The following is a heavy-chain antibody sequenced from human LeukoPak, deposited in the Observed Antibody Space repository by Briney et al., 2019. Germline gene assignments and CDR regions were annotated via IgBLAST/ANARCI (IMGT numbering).Heavy chain of an antibody. CDR3: ARRAYYDSSGYHPTAGYFDL. Sequence: SETLSLTCTVSGGSLFSYYWNWIRQSPGKGLEWIGFIYPNGITSYNPSLMSRGSISIATSRNQFSLRLTSVTAADTAMYYCARRAYYDSSGYHPTAGYFDLRGRGTLVTVSS. V-gene: IGHV4-4*08. J-gene: IGHJ2*01. CDR1: GGSLFSYY. D-gene: IGHD3-22*01. CDR2: IYPNGIT.